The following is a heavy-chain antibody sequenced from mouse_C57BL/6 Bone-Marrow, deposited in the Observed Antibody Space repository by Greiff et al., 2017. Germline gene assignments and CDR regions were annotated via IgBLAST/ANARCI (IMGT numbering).Heavy chain of an antibody. D-gene: IGHD2-4*01. CDR2: INPNYGTT. V-gene: IGHV1-39*01. CDR3: ARSDYAWLAY. Sequence: EVQLQQSGPELVKPGASVKLSCKASGYSFTDYNMNWVKQSNGKSLEWIGVINPNYGTTCYNQKFKGKATLTVDKSSSTANMQLNHLTSEDSAVYYYARSDYAWLAYCGQGTLVTVSA. J-gene: IGHJ3*01. CDR1: GYSFTDYN.